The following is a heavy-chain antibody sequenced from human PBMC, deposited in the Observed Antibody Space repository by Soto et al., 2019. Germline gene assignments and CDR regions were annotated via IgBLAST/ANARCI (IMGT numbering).Heavy chain of an antibody. V-gene: IGHV1-18*01. CDR2: ISAYNGNT. J-gene: IGHJ6*04. CDR1: GYTFTSYG. Sequence: ASVKVSCKASGYTFTSYGISWVRQAPGQGLEWMGWISAYNGNTNYAQKLQGRVTMTTDTSTSTAYMELRSLRSDDTAVYYCARDPQVLLWVGESIPGAYYGMDVWGKGTTVTVAS. CDR3: ARDPQVLLWVGESIPGAYYGMDV. D-gene: IGHD3-10*01.